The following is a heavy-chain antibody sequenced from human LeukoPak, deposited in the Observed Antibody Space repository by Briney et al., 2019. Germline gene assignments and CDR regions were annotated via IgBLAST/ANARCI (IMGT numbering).Heavy chain of an antibody. CDR2: ISGSSGTT. CDR1: GFTFKNYG. D-gene: IGHD5-18*01. Sequence: PGGSLRLSCAASGFTFKNYGMSWVRQAPGKGLEWVSSISGSSGTTYYADSVKGRFTISRDNAKNTLFLQMNSLRAEDTAVYYCARGGRYSYGYPWIYWGQGTLVTVSS. V-gene: IGHV3-23*01. CDR3: ARGGRYSYGYPWIY. J-gene: IGHJ4*02.